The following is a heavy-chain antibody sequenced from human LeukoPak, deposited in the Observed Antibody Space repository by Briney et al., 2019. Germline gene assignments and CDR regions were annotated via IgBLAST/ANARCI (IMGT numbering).Heavy chain of an antibody. Sequence: SETLSLTCTVPGGSISNSSYYWGWIRQPPGTGLERIGSIYYSGSTYYNPSLKSRVTISVDTSKNQFSLKLSSVTAADTAVYYCARDGYGGNSYNWFDPWGQGTLVTVSS. J-gene: IGHJ5*02. CDR2: IYYSGST. CDR3: ARDGYGGNSYNWFDP. V-gene: IGHV4-39*07. D-gene: IGHD4-23*01. CDR1: GGSISNSSYY.